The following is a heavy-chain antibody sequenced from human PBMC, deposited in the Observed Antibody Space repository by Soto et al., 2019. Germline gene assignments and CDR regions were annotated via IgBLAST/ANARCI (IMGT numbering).Heavy chain of an antibody. CDR3: SRTFKNQPPPEYFAMDV. J-gene: IGHJ6*02. CDR2: ISPSDSAA. Sequence: EEQLVESGGGLVHPGGSLRLSCSASGFTFSRYEMNWVRQGPGRGLEWISYISPSDSAAYYADSVKGRFTISRDNAKNTLIPPMDNLGGEGTAGHYLSRTFKNQPPPEYFAMDVVGQGTTVTVSS. V-gene: IGHV3-48*03. CDR1: GFTFSRYE.